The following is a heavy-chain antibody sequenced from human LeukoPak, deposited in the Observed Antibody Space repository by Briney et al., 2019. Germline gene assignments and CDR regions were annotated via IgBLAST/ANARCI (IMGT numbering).Heavy chain of an antibody. CDR2: ISGDGGST. J-gene: IGHJ4*02. D-gene: IGHD2-15*01. CDR3: AKVAARWPIPNY. CDR1: GFTFDDYA. Sequence: GGSLRLSCAASGFTFDDYAMHWVRQAPGKGLEWVSLISGDGGSTYDADSVEGRFTISRDNSKNSLYLQMNSLRTQDTALYYCAKVAARWPIPNYWGQGTLVTVSS. V-gene: IGHV3-43*02.